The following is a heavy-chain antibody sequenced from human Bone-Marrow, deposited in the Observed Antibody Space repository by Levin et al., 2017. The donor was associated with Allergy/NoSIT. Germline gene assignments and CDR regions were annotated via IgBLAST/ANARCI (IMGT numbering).Heavy chain of an antibody. CDR3: ARESPYGYYDYYGMDG. Sequence: PSETLSLTCTVSGYSISSGYYWGWIRQPPGKGLEWIGSIYHSGSTYYNPSLKSRVTISVDTSKNQFSLKLSSVTAADTAVYYCARESPYGYYDYYGMDGWGQGTTVTVSS. CDR2: IYHSGST. CDR1: GYSISSGYY. J-gene: IGHJ6*02. D-gene: IGHD3-10*01. V-gene: IGHV4-38-2*02.